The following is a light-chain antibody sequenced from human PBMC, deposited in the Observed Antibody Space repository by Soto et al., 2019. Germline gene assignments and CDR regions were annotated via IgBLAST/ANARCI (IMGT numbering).Light chain of an antibody. CDR2: YAP. CDR3: QQYNNWPPIT. V-gene: IGKV3-15*01. Sequence: EIMMTQSPATLSVSPGERATLSCRASQSVSNTLAWYQQKPGQAPRLLIYYAPTRATGIPARFSGSGSGTEFTLTISSLKSEDFALYYCQQYNNWPPITFGQGTRLEIK. J-gene: IGKJ5*01. CDR1: QSVSNT.